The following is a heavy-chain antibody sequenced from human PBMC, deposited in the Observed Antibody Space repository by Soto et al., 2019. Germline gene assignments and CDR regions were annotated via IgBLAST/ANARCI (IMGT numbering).Heavy chain of an antibody. CDR3: ARERDGSSWSSAESLQY. V-gene: IGHV1-18*01. Sequence: SVKVSCKASGYIFSNYGISWVRQAPGQGLEWMGWISTYNANTYYAQKFQGRVTMTTDTSTSTAYMELRSLRSDDTAVFYCARERDGSSWSSAESLQYWGQGTLVTVSS. CDR1: GYIFSNYG. CDR2: ISTYNANT. D-gene: IGHD6-13*01. J-gene: IGHJ1*01.